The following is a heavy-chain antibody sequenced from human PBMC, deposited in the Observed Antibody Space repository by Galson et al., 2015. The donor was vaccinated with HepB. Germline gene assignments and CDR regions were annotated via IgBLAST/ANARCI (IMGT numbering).Heavy chain of an antibody. CDR1: GFTFSTYA. Sequence: SLRLSCAASGFTFSTYAMSWVRQAPGKGLEWVSGIRGSDGNTYYADSVKGRFTVSRDNSKNTLYLEMDSLRAEDTAIYYCAKVRQNFMITFEDWYFDLWG. CDR3: AKVRQNFMITFEDWYFDL. CDR2: IRGSDGNT. D-gene: IGHD3-16*01. J-gene: IGHJ2*01. V-gene: IGHV3-23*01.